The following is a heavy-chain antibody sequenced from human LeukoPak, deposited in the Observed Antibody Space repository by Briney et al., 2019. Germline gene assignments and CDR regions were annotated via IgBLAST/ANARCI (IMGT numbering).Heavy chain of an antibody. D-gene: IGHD2-15*01. J-gene: IGHJ4*02. V-gene: IGHV1-18*01. CDR2: ISAYNGNT. CDR1: GYTFTSYG. Sequence: ASVKVSCKASGYTFTSYGISWVRQAPGQGLEWMGWISAYNGNTNYAQKFQGRVTMTRDTSISTAYMELSRLRSDDTAVYYCASCSGGSCYYDYWGQGTLVTVSS. CDR3: ASCSGGSCYYDY.